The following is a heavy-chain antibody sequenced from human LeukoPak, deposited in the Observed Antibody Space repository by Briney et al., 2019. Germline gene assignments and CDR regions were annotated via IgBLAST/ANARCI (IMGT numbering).Heavy chain of an antibody. CDR2: IYPADSDT. Sequence: GESLKISCNGSGYXFDTYWIGWVRQMPGKGLEWMGSIYPADSDTRYSPSFQGQVTISADKSISTAYLQWSSLKASDTAMYYCAMSVDMAKNAFDYWGQGTLVTVSS. D-gene: IGHD5-24*01. CDR1: GYXFDTYW. J-gene: IGHJ4*02. V-gene: IGHV5-51*01. CDR3: AMSVDMAKNAFDY.